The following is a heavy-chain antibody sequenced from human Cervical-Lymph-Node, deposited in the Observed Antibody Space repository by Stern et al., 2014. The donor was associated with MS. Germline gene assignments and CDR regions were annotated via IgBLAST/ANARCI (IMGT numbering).Heavy chain of an antibody. D-gene: IGHD3-16*01. Sequence: EVQLVESGGGLVKPGGSLRLSCAASGFTFSTHAVNWVRQAPGKGLEWVSSISSSSSYISYADSVKGRFTISRDNARNSLYLQMNSLRVDDTAVYYCLRDGGDYWGQGTLVTVSS. CDR1: GFTFSTHA. J-gene: IGHJ4*02. V-gene: IGHV3-21*01. CDR2: ISSSSSYI. CDR3: LRDGGDY.